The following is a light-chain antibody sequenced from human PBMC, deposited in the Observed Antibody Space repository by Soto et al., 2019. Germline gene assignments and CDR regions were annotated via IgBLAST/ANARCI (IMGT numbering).Light chain of an antibody. CDR2: GAS. Sequence: EIVLTQSPGTLSLSPGERATLSCRASQSVSSSYLALYQQKPGQAPRLLIYGASSRATGIPDRFSGSGSGTDFTLTISRLEPEELAVYYCQQYGRAPWTFGQGTKVEIK. J-gene: IGKJ1*01. CDR3: QQYGRAPWT. V-gene: IGKV3-20*01. CDR1: QSVSSSY.